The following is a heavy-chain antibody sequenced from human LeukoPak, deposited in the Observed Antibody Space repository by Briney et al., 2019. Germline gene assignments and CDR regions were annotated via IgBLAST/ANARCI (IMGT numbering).Heavy chain of an antibody. Sequence: ASVKVSCKASGYTLSAYYMHWVRQAPGQRLEWMGRINPDNGATNYAQKFQGRVTMTRDTSINTAYMELSRLRSDDTAVYYCASKCCSGGNCDFPLLDYWGQGTLVTVSS. CDR2: INPDNGAT. D-gene: IGHD2-15*01. J-gene: IGHJ4*02. V-gene: IGHV1-2*06. CDR1: GYTLSAYY. CDR3: ASKCCSGGNCDFPLLDY.